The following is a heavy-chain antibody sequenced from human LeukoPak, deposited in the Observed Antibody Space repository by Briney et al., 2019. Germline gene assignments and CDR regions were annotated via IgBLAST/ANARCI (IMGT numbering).Heavy chain of an antibody. J-gene: IGHJ4*02. CDR2: IYYSGST. V-gene: IGHV4-59*01. CDR3: ARARGLRFLEWLLYDY. CDR1: GGSISSYY. Sequence: SETLSLTCTVSGGSISSYYWSWIRQPPGKGPEWIGYIYYSGSTNYNPSLKSRVTISVDTSKNQFSLKLSSVTAADTAVYYCARARGLRFLEWLLYDYWGQGTLVTVSS. D-gene: IGHD3-3*01.